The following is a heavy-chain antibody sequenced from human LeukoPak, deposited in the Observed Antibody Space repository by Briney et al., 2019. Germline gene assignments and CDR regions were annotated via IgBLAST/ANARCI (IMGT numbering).Heavy chain of an antibody. CDR1: GYTFTSFD. J-gene: IGHJ5*02. Sequence: GASVKVSCKASGYTFTSFDMNWVRQATGQGLEWMGWMNPYSANTGYAQNFQGRLTITRNTSISTAFMELRSLRSEDTAVYYCARSQQLVLRSPLDPWGQGTLVTVSS. V-gene: IGHV1-8*01. CDR3: ARSQQLVLRSPLDP. CDR2: MNPYSANT. D-gene: IGHD6-13*01.